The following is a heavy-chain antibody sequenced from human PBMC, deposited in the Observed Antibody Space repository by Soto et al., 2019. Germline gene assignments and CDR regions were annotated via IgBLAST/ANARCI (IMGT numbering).Heavy chain of an antibody. V-gene: IGHV3-23*01. CDR2: IYGGGGST. CDR3: AKDLTWNQADY. J-gene: IGHJ4*02. CDR1: GFTFSNYL. Sequence: GGSLRLSCAASGFTFSNYLMHWVRQAPGKGLEWVAAIYGGGGSTYYADSVKGQFTISRDNAKNTLYLQMNSLRAEDTAVYYCAKDLTWNQADYWGQGALVTVSS. D-gene: IGHD1-1*01.